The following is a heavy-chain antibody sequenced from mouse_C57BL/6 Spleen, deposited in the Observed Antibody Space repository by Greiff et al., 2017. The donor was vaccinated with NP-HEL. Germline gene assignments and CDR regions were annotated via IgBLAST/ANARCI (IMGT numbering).Heavy chain of an antibody. CDR2: INPNNGGT. CDR1: GYTFTDYY. D-gene: IGHD3-1*01. J-gene: IGHJ2*01. CDR3: ARTGRTALLYFDY. V-gene: IGHV1-26*01. Sequence: EVQLQQSGPELVKPGASVKISCKASGYTFTDYYMNWVKQSHGKSLEWIGDINPNNGGTSYNQKFKGKATLTVDKSSSTAYMELRSLTSEDSAVYYCARTGRTALLYFDYWGQGTTLTVSS.